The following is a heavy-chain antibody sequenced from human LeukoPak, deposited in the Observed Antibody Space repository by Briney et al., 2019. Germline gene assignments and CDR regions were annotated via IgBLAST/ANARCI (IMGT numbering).Heavy chain of an antibody. Sequence: GGSLRLSCAASGFTFDDYAMHWVRQAPGKGLEWVSGISWNSGSIGYADSVKGRFTISRDNAKNSLYLQMNSLRAEDTALYYCAKGPEAVAGTFNYWGQGTLVTVSS. CDR3: AKGPEAVAGTFNY. CDR2: ISWNSGSI. J-gene: IGHJ4*02. CDR1: GFTFDDYA. D-gene: IGHD6-19*01. V-gene: IGHV3-9*01.